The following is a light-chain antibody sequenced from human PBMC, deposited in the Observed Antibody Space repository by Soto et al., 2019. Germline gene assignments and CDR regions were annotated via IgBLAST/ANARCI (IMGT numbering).Light chain of an antibody. CDR3: AVWDDSLDGWV. CDR2: NNN. CDR1: SSNIGSHV. J-gene: IGLJ3*02. V-gene: IGLV1-44*01. Sequence: QSVLTQPPSASGTPGQRVTISCSGSSSNIGSHVVYWYQQLAGTAPKLLMYNNNQRPSGVPDRFSGSKSGTSASLAISGLPSEDEADYYCAVWDDSLDGWVFGGGTKLTVL.